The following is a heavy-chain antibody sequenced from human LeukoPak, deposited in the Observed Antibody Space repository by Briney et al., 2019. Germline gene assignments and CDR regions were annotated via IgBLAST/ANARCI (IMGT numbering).Heavy chain of an antibody. CDR1: GFTFSSYA. D-gene: IGHD4-17*01. CDR2: ISASGGST. V-gene: IGHV3-23*01. CDR3: ASPLNTVTTRVMEDY. Sequence: PGGSLRLSCAASGFTFSSYAMSWVRQAPGKGLEWVSSISASGGSTYYADSMKGRFTISRDNSKSTLYLQMKSLRAEDTAVYYCASPLNTVTTRVMEDYWGQGTLVTVSS. J-gene: IGHJ4*02.